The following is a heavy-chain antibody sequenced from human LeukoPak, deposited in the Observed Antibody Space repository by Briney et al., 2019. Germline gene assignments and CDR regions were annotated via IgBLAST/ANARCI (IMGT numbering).Heavy chain of an antibody. CDR1: GFTFSSYA. Sequence: PGGSLRLSRAASGFTFSSYAMTWVRQAPGKGLECVANINEDESQKYYVDSVKGRFTISRDNAENSLFLEMNSLTADDTAVYYCVRPSTVTIYWGQGTPVTVSS. CDR2: INEDESQK. V-gene: IGHV3-7*01. D-gene: IGHD4-17*01. J-gene: IGHJ4*02. CDR3: VRPSTVTIY.